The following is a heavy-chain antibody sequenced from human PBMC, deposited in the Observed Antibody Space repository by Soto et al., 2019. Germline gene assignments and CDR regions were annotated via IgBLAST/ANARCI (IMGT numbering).Heavy chain of an antibody. CDR1: GFTFSSYG. CDR2: ISYDGSNK. CDR3: ASQKSSGAFDI. Sequence: QVQLVESGGGVVQPGRSLRLSCAASGFTFSSYGMHWVRQAPGKGLEWVAVISYDGSNKYYADSVKGRFTISRDNSKNTLYPQMNSLRAEDTAVYYCASQKSSGAFDIWGQGTMVTVSS. V-gene: IGHV3-30*03. J-gene: IGHJ3*02.